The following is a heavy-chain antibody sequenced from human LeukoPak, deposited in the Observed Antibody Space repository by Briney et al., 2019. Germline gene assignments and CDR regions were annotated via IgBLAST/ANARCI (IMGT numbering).Heavy chain of an antibody. CDR3: ASSKNWFDP. Sequence: GGSLRLSCAASEFSVGSNYMTWVRQAPGKGLEWVSLIYSGGSTYYADSVKGRFTISRDNAKNSLYLQMNSLRAEDTAVYYCASSKNWFDPWGQGTLVTVSS. CDR1: EFSVGSNY. D-gene: IGHD3-3*02. J-gene: IGHJ5*02. CDR2: IYSGGST. V-gene: IGHV3-66*01.